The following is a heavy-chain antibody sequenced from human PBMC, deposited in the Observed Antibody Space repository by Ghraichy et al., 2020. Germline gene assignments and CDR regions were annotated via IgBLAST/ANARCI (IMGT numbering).Heavy chain of an antibody. CDR2: ITKDGGT. D-gene: IGHD1-7*01. J-gene: IGHJ4*02. CDR1: GVAFSNYA. V-gene: IGHV3-23*01. Sequence: GGSLRLSCAASGVAFSNYAMSWVRQAPGKGLEWVSVITKDGGTYYADSVKGRFTISRDNSKDTLYLKMNSLRAEDTALYYCTTREGTTYYFDYWGQGTLVTVSS. CDR3: TTREGTTYYFDY.